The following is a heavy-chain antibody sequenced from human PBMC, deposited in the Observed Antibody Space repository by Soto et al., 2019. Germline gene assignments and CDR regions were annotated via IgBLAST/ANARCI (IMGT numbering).Heavy chain of an antibody. Sequence: EVQLVESGGGLVQPGGSLRLSCAASGFTFSDHYMDWVRQAQGKGREWGGHTRNKDNSYTTEYAASVKGRFTISRDDSKNSLYLQINSLKTEDTAVYYCARDGRSLGNFDYWGQGILVTVSS. D-gene: IGHD3-16*01. J-gene: IGHJ4*02. V-gene: IGHV3-72*01. CDR3: ARDGRSLGNFDY. CDR1: GFTFSDHY. CDR2: TRNKDNSYTT.